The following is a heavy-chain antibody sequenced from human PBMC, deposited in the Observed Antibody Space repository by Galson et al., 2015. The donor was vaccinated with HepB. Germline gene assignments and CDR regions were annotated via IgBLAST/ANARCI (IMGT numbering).Heavy chain of an antibody. D-gene: IGHD6-13*01. Sequence: SLRLSCAASGSTFSDYYMSWIRQAPGRGLEWVSYISSSGSTIYYADSVKGRFTISRDNAKNSLYLQMNSLRAEDTAVYYCAKVAAGTATQYYYYYMDVWGKGTTVTVSS. CDR1: GSTFSDYY. J-gene: IGHJ6*03. CDR3: AKVAAGTATQYYYYYMDV. CDR2: ISSSGSTI. V-gene: IGHV3-11*01.